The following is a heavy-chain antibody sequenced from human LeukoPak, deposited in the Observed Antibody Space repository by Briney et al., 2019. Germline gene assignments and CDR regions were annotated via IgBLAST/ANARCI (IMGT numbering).Heavy chain of an antibody. D-gene: IGHD1-26*01. Sequence: ASETLSLTCTVSGGSISSRSYNWGWIRQPPGKGLEWIGNIHYSGSTYYNPSLKSRVTISVDRSKNQFSLKLSSVTAADTAVYYCARQMRGWELPTGAFDIWGQGTMVTVSS. J-gene: IGHJ3*02. CDR3: ARQMRGWELPTGAFDI. V-gene: IGHV4-39*07. CDR1: GGSISSRSYN. CDR2: IHYSGST.